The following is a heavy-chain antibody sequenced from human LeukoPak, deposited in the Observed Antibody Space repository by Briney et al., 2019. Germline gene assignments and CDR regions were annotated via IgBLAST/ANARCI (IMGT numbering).Heavy chain of an antibody. CDR3: ARVYSSSSGRTLDY. Sequence: GGSLRLSCAASGFTFSSYWMSWVRQAPGKGLEGVANIKQDGNEKYYVDSVKGRFTISRDNAKNSLYLQMNSLRAEDTAVYYCARVYSSSSGRTLDYWGQGTLVTVSS. J-gene: IGHJ4*02. V-gene: IGHV3-7*01. D-gene: IGHD6-6*01. CDR2: IKQDGNEK. CDR1: GFTFSSYW.